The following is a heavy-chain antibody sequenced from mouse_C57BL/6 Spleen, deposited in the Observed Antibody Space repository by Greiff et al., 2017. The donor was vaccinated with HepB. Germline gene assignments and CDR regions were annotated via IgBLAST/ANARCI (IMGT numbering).Heavy chain of an antibody. CDR1: GFTFTDYY. CDR3: ARYRDPLDY. Sequence: EVMLVESGGGLVQPGGSLSLSCAASGFTFTDYYMSWVRQPPGKALEWLGFIRNKANGYTTEYSASVKGRFTISRDNSQSIIYLQMNALRAEDSATYYCARYRDPLDYWGQGTTLTVSS. J-gene: IGHJ2*01. CDR2: IRNKANGYTT. V-gene: IGHV7-3*01.